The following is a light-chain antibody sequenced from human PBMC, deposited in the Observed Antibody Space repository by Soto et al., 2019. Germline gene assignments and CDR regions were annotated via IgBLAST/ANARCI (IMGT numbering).Light chain of an antibody. J-gene: IGKJ4*01. CDR1: QSVSSN. V-gene: IGKV3-15*01. CDR2: GAS. Sequence: EIVMTQSPATLSVSPGERATLSCRASQSVSSNLAWYQQKPGQAPRLLIYGASTRATGIPARFSGSGSGTEFTLTISSLQSEDFAVYDSQQYDNWPLTFGGGTKVDIK. CDR3: QQYDNWPLT.